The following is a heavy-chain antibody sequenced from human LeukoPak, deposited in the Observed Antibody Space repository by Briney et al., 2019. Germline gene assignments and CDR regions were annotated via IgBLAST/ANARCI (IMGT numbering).Heavy chain of an antibody. CDR2: IYYSGST. D-gene: IGHD1-14*01. J-gene: IGHJ4*02. CDR3: ARRHRIAGRGIGY. Sequence: SETLSLTCTVSGGSISSYYWSWIRQPPGKGLEWIGYIYYSGSTNYNPSLKSRVTISVDTSKNQFSLKLSSVTAADTAVHYCARRHRIAGRGIGYWGQGTLVTVSS. CDR1: GGSISSYY. V-gene: IGHV4-59*12.